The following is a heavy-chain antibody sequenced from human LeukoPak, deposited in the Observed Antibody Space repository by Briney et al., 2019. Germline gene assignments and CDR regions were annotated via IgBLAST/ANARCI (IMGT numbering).Heavy chain of an antibody. Sequence: GGSLRLSCAASGFTFVTYVIHWVRQAPGKGLEWVAVISQTGTIETYADSVQGRFTISRDNSKNTVYLQMTSLKTEDTAVCYCARDRAVALPTYYYYMDVWAKGPRSPSP. V-gene: IGHV3-30*04. CDR3: ARDRAVALPTYYYYMDV. J-gene: IGHJ6*03. CDR2: ISQTGTIE. CDR1: GFTFVTYV. D-gene: IGHD2-15*01.